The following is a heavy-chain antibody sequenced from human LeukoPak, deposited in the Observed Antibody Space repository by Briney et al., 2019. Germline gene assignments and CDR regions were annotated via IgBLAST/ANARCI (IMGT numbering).Heavy chain of an antibody. CDR1: GFSVSSSY. CDR3: ARLFPASRHYFDY. J-gene: IGHJ4*02. CDR2: IYGGGST. Sequence: GGSLRLSCAVSGFSVSSSYLAWVRQAPGEGLIWISVIYGGGSTYYADSVRGRFTISRVDSKNALFLQMHSLGVEDTAVYYCARLFPASRHYFDYWGQGALVTVSS. D-gene: IGHD6-6*01. V-gene: IGHV3-53*01.